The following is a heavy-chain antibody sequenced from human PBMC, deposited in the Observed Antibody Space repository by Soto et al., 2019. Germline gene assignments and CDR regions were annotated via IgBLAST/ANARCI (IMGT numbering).Heavy chain of an antibody. CDR1: GGTFSSYA. J-gene: IGHJ4*02. V-gene: IGHV1-69*13. CDR2: IIPIFGTA. CDR3: ARDNVVPAAMYAY. Sequence: SVKVSCKASGGTFSSYAISWVRQAPGQGLEWMGGIIPIFGTANYAQKFQGRVTITADESTSTAYMELSSLRSEDTAVYYCARDNVVPAAMYAYWGQGTLVTVSS. D-gene: IGHD2-2*01.